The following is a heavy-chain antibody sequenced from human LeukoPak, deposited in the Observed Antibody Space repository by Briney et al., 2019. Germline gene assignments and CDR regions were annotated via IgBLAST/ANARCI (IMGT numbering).Heavy chain of an antibody. J-gene: IGHJ4*02. CDR1: GFTFSSYS. V-gene: IGHV3-21*01. CDR2: ISSSSSYI. D-gene: IGHD1-26*01. CDR3: ARDQGELVFDY. Sequence: EGSLRLSCAASGFTFSSYSMNWVRQAPGKGLEWVSSISSSSSYIYYADSVKGRFTISRDNAKNSLYLQMNSLRAEDTAVYYCARDQGELVFDYWGQGTLVTVSS.